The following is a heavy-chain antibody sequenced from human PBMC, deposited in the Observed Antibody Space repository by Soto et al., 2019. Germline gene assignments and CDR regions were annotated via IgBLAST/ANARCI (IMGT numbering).Heavy chain of an antibody. CDR3: TRDLYYDFWSAHQTRAQH. Sequence: QPGGSLRLSCTASGFTFGDYAMSWFRQAPGKGLEWVGFIRSKAHGGTTEYAASVKGRFTISRDDSKSIAYLQMNSLKTEDTAVYYCTRDLYYDFWSAHQTRAQHWGQGTLVTVSS. D-gene: IGHD3-3*01. V-gene: IGHV3-49*03. J-gene: IGHJ1*01. CDR1: GFTFGDYA. CDR2: IRSKAHGGTT.